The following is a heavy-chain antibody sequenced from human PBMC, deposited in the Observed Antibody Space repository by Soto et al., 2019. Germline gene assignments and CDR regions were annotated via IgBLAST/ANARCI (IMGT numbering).Heavy chain of an antibody. Sequence: QVQLQESGPGLVKPSETLSLTCTVPSGSIRTSYWTWIRQFPGKRLEWIAHIHNSGNTNSNPSLKSRVTISMDTSKNQISLRLTSVTAADTAMYYCARWQYTVVTPIDMWGQGTMVTVSS. V-gene: IGHV4-59*01. J-gene: IGHJ3*02. CDR1: SGSIRTSY. CDR2: IHNSGNT. CDR3: ARWQYTVVTPIDM. D-gene: IGHD2-21*02.